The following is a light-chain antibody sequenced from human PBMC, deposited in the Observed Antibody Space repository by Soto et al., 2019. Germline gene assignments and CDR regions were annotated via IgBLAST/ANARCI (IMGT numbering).Light chain of an antibody. Sequence: IVMTQSPATLSVSPGERATLSCRASLSIRNNLAWYQQKPGQAPRLLIYGASTRATGIPARFSGSGSGTEFTLTISSLQSEDSAVYYCQQHHDWLPWKFGKGTKVDI. V-gene: IGKV3-15*01. J-gene: IGKJ1*01. CDR1: LSIRNN. CDR3: QQHHDWLPWK. CDR2: GAS.